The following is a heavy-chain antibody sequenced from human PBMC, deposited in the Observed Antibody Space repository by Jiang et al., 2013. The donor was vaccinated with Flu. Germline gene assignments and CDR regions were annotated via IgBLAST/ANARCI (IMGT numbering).Heavy chain of an antibody. CDR2: IYPGDSDT. Sequence: GSGYSFATQWIAWVRQMPGKGLEWMGSIYPGDSDTRYQPVIPRPGHHLSRQVHQYRLPGSGAACRASHTAMYYCARRVEMSTRTDAFDLWGQGTMVSVSS. CDR3: ARRVEMSTRTDAFDL. D-gene: IGHD5-24*01. J-gene: IGHJ3*01. CDR1: GYSFATQW. V-gene: IGHV5-51*01.